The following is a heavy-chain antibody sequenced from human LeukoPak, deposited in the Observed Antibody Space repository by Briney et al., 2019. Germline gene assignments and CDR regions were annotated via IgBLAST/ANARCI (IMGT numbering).Heavy chain of an antibody. Sequence: GGSLRLSCAASGFTCSSYSMNWVRQAPGEGLEWVSSISSSSSYIYYADSVKGRFTISRDNAKNSLYLQMNSLRAEDTALYYCAKQDTAIGGFAYWGQGTLVTVSS. V-gene: IGHV3-21*04. CDR2: ISSSSSYI. J-gene: IGHJ4*02. CDR3: AKQDTAIGGFAY. CDR1: GFTCSSYS. D-gene: IGHD5-18*01.